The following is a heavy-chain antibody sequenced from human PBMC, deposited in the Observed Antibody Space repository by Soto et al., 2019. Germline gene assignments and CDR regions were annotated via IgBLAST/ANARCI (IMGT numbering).Heavy chain of an antibody. D-gene: IGHD3-22*01. V-gene: IGHV4-34*01. CDR1: GGSFSGYY. J-gene: IGHJ4*02. Sequence: PSETLSLTCAVYGGSFSGYYWSWIRQPPGKGLEWIGEINHSGSTNYNPSLKSRVTISVDTSKNQFSLKLSSVTAADTAVYYCARGYYESSDYYVGSPAFEYWGQGARVTVS. CDR2: INHSGST. CDR3: ARGYYESSDYYVGSPAFEY.